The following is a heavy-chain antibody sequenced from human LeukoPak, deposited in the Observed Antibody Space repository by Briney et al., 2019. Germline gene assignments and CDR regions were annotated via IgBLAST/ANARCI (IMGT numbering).Heavy chain of an antibody. D-gene: IGHD2-21*02. CDR1: GFIFRTYG. CDR3: AKAVPASCHGDCYVVY. V-gene: IGHV3-30*18. Sequence: GRSLRLSCAASGFIFRTYGILWLRQAPGKGLEWVAVISYDGSNKYYADSVKGRFTISRDNSKNTLYLQMNSLRAEDTAVYYCAKAVPASCHGDCYVVYWGQGTLVTVSP. CDR2: ISYDGSNK. J-gene: IGHJ4*02.